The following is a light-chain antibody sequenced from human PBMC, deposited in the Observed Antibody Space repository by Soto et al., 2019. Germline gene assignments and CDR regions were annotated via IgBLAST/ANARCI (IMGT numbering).Light chain of an antibody. CDR2: GTS. V-gene: IGKV1-39*01. J-gene: IGKJ2*02. CDR1: QTIGND. Sequence: DIQMTQSPSSLSASVGDIVTITCRASQTIGNDLNWYQQKPGKAPKLLVYGTSSLQSGVPSRFSGRGSGTDFTLTINRLQPDDFAVYYCQQGYKTPCTFGRGTKVDIQ. CDR3: QQGYKTPCT.